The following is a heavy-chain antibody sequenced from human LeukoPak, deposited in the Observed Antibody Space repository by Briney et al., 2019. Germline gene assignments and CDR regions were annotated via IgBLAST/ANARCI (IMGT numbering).Heavy chain of an antibody. CDR3: ARDYSRNSFDY. D-gene: IGHD6-13*01. Sequence: GRSLRLSCAASGFTFSNYDMHWVRQAPGKGLEWVAVIWYDGINNYYADSVKGRFSISRDNSKTSLYLQMNSLSAENTAVYFCARDYSRNSFDYWGQGTLVTVSS. CDR1: GFTFSNYD. CDR2: IWYDGINN. J-gene: IGHJ4*02. V-gene: IGHV3-33*01.